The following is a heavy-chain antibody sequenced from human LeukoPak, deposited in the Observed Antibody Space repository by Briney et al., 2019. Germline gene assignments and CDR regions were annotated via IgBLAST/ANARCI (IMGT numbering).Heavy chain of an antibody. CDR3: ARVYYGDFDI. J-gene: IGHJ3*02. V-gene: IGHV3-30*02. CDR1: GFTFSSYG. CDR2: IRYDGSNK. D-gene: IGHD4-17*01. Sequence: GGSLRLSCAASGFTFSSYGMHWVRQAPGKGLEWVAFIRYDGSNKYYADSVKGRFTISRDNSKNTLYLQMNSLRSDDTAVYYCARVYYGDFDIWGQGTMVTVSS.